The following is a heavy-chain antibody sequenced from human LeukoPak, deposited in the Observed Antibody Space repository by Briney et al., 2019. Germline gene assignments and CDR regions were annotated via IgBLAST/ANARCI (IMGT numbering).Heavy chain of an antibody. J-gene: IGHJ3*02. V-gene: IGHV3-23*01. Sequence: GGSLGLSCAASGFTFSSYAMSWVRQAPGKGLEWVSAISGSGGSTYYADSVKGRFTISRDNSKNTLYLQMNSLRAEDTAAYYCAKYDSHAFDIWGQGTMVTVSS. CDR2: ISGSGGST. CDR1: GFTFSSYA. D-gene: IGHD1-1*01. CDR3: AKYDSHAFDI.